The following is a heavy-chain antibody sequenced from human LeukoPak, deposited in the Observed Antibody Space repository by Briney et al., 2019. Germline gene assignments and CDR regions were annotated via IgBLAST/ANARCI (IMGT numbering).Heavy chain of an antibody. Sequence: GGSLRLSCAASGFTFSSYEMNWVRQAPGKGLEWVSYISSSGSTIYYADSVKGRFTISRDNAKNSLYLQMNSLRAEDTAVYYCARESQQLALVPPYFDYWGQGTLVTVSS. CDR1: GFTFSSYE. J-gene: IGHJ4*02. CDR2: ISSSGSTI. CDR3: ARESQQLALVPPYFDY. V-gene: IGHV3-48*03. D-gene: IGHD6-13*01.